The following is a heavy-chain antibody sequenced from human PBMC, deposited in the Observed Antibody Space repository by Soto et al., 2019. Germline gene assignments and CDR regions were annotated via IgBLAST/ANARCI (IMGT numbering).Heavy chain of an antibody. D-gene: IGHD4-17*01. J-gene: IGHJ4*02. Sequence: PSETLSLTCTVSGGSIISGGYYWSWIRQRPGKSQKRIGYIYNSGSTYYNQSLKSQVTKSVDTSKNQLSLKLSSVTAANKAVNKCARSPEATVPAFDFWGRGTLVTVSS. CDR3: ARSPEATVPAFDF. CDR1: GGSIISGGYY. V-gene: IGHV4-31*01. CDR2: IYNSGST.